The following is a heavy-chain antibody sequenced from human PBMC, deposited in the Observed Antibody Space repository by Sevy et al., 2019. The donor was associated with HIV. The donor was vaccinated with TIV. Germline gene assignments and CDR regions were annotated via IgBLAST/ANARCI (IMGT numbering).Heavy chain of an antibody. Sequence: GGSLRLSCAASGFTFSNAWMSWVRQAPGKGLEWVGRIKSKTDGGTTDYAAPVQGRFTISRDDSKNTLYLQMNSLKTEDTAVYYCTTDPSIPVPAASFDYWGQGTLVTVSS. CDR1: GFTFSNAW. J-gene: IGHJ4*02. V-gene: IGHV3-15*01. CDR3: TTDPSIPVPAASFDY. D-gene: IGHD2-2*01. CDR2: IKSKTDGGTT.